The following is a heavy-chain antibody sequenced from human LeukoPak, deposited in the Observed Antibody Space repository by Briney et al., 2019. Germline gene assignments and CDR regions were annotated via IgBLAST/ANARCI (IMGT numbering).Heavy chain of an antibody. CDR3: AKDWGYCSSTSCLPTPFDY. CDR2: ISYDGSNK. D-gene: IGHD2-2*01. J-gene: IGHJ4*02. CDR1: GFTFSSYA. V-gene: IGHV3-30-3*01. Sequence: PGRSLRLSCAASGFTFSSYAMHWVRQAPGKGLEWVAVISYDGSNKYYADSVKGRFTISRDNSKNTLYLQMNSLRAEDTAVYYCAKDWGYCSSTSCLPTPFDYWGQGTLVTVSS.